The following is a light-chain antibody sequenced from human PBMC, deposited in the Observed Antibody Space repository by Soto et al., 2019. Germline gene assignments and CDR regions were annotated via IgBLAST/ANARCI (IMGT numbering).Light chain of an antibody. J-gene: IGLJ1*01. CDR1: SSDVGGYNY. Sequence: QSALTQPASVSGSPGQSITISCTGTSSDVGGYNYVSWYQQHPGKAPKLMIYDVSNRPSGVSNRFSGSKSGNTASLTISGLQAEEEADYYCSSYTISSTLVFGTGTKVTVL. CDR3: SSYTISSTLV. V-gene: IGLV2-14*01. CDR2: DVS.